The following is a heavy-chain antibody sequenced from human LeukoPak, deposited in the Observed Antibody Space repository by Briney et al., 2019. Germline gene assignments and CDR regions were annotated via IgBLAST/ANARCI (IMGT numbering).Heavy chain of an antibody. CDR3: EPSGYFSSGRYFFDY. V-gene: IGHV2-70*11. D-gene: IGHD6-19*01. Sequence: SGPALVKPTQTLTLSSTFYGFSLSTNGMCVSWIRQPPGKALEWLARIDWDADKYYNTSLKTRLTISRDASKNQVVLTMTNMDPVDTATYYCEPSGYFSSGRYFFDYWGQGILVTVSS. CDR1: GFSLSTNGMC. J-gene: IGHJ4*02. CDR2: IDWDADK.